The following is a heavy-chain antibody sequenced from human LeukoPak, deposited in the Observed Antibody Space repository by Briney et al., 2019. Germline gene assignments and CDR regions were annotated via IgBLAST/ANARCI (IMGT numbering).Heavy chain of an antibody. V-gene: IGHV4-34*01. Sequence: SETLSLTCTVYGGSFSGHFWSWIRQPPGKGLEWIGEIYHSGGTNYHPSLKSRVTISVDTSKNQFSLTLSSVTAADTAVYYCARVLAKMDSSPQDYWGQGTLVTVSS. J-gene: IGHJ4*02. CDR2: IYHSGGT. D-gene: IGHD6-13*01. CDR3: ARVLAKMDSSPQDY. CDR1: GGSFSGHF.